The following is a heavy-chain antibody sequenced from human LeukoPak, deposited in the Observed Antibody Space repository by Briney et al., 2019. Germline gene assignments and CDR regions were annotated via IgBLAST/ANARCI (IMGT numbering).Heavy chain of an antibody. D-gene: IGHD3-3*01. J-gene: IGHJ4*02. CDR1: GFTLSIYA. CDR3: AKGSDIRVSLHFDF. CDR2: TSSSDAGT. V-gene: IGHV3-23*01. Sequence: GGSLRLSCAASGFTLSIYAMSWVRQAPGKGLEWVSATSSSDAGTYYADSVKGRFTISRDNSKNTLYLQMNSLRAEDTAVYHCAKGSDIRVSLHFDFWGQGTLVTVSS.